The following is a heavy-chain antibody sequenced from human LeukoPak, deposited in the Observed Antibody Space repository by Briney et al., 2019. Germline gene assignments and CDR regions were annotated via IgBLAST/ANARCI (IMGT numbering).Heavy chain of an antibody. CDR2: IYWDDDK. V-gene: IGHV2-5*02. J-gene: IGHJ4*02. Sequence: SGPTLVNPTQTLTLTCTFSGFSLSTSGVGVGWIRQPPGKALEWLALIYWDDDKRYSPSLKSRLTITKDTSKNQVVLTTTNMDPVGTATYYCAHLNYDYVWGSYRYTEFDYWGQGTLVTVSS. D-gene: IGHD3-16*02. CDR3: AHLNYDYVWGSYRYTEFDY. CDR1: GFSLSTSGVG.